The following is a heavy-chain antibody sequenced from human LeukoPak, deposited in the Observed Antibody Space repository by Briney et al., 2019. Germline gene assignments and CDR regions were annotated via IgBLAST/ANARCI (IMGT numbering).Heavy chain of an antibody. V-gene: IGHV3-20*04. J-gene: IGHJ6*03. CDR1: GFSFDDYG. CDR3: ARDEGVVPAAAKYYYYMDV. CDR2: INWNGGST. D-gene: IGHD2-2*01. Sequence: GGSLRLSCAASGFSFDDYGMSWVRQAPGKGLEWVSGINWNGGSTGYADSVKGRFTISRDNAKNSLSLQMNSLRVEDTALYYCARDEGVVPAAAKYYYYMDVWGKGTTVTVSS.